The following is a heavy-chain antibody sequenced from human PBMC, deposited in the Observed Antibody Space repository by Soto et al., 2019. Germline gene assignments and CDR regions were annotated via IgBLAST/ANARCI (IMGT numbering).Heavy chain of an antibody. CDR2: IRDSGDPT. J-gene: IGHJ5*02. CDR3: AKDMTGYSSFFGA. D-gene: IGHD6-19*01. Sequence: GGSLRLSCVASGFRFSGYTMSWVRQAPGKGLEWVSGIRDSGDPTYYADSVKGRFTTSRDNSKNTLYLQINSLRVEDTAVYYCAKDMTGYSSFFGAWGQGTLVTVSS. CDR1: GFRFSGYT. V-gene: IGHV3-23*01.